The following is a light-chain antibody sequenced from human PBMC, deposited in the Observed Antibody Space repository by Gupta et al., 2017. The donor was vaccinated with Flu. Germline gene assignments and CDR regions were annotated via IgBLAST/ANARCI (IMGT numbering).Light chain of an antibody. CDR1: SGAVVSTYS. CDR2: DID. V-gene: IGLV8-61*01. CDR3: LLYMGGGVSV. J-gene: IGLJ2*01. Sequence: QVVVTQAPSVSASHGGTVTLTCGLTSGAVVSTYSPSWYQQSPGQPPRPLMYDIDIRFPGAPDRFSGSIRSYRAALTITGVEAEDESYYYCLLYMGGGVSVFGEGTKLTVV.